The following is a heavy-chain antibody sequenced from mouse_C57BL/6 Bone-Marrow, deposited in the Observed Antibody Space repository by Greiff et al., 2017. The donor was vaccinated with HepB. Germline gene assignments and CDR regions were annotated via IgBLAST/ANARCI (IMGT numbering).Heavy chain of an antibody. CDR1: GYTFTSYW. CDR2: IYPGSGST. Sequence: VQLQQPGAELVKPGASVKMSCKASGYTFTSYWIHWVKQRPGQGLEWIGDIYPGSGSTNYNEKFKSKATLTVDTSASTAYMQLSRLPSEDSAVYYCANYYDYWFAYWGRGTGVTVSA. D-gene: IGHD2-4*01. V-gene: IGHV1-55*01. J-gene: IGHJ3*01. CDR3: ANYYDYWFAY.